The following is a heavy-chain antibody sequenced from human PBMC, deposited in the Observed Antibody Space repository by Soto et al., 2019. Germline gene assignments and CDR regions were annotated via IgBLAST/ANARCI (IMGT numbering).Heavy chain of an antibody. CDR1: GGSFSGYY. V-gene: IGHV4-34*01. CDR3: ARHYYDSGGRPTIDY. D-gene: IGHD3-22*01. J-gene: IGHJ4*02. Sequence: QVQLQQWGAGLLKPSETLSLTCAVYGGSFSGYYWSWIRQPPGKGLEWIGEINHSGSTNYNPSLKSRVTLLVGTSKSRSSLRLRSVTAADTAVYYCARHYYDSGGRPTIDYWGQGTLVTVSS. CDR2: INHSGST.